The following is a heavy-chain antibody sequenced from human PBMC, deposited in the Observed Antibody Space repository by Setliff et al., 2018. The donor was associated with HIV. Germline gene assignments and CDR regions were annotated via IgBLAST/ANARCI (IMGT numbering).Heavy chain of an antibody. CDR3: ARIYCGGDCYPPNDAFDI. Sequence: ASVKVSCKASGYTFTSYDINWVRQATGQGLEWMGWMNPNSGNTGYAQKFQGRVTMTRNTSISTAYMELSSLRSEDTAVYYCARIYCGGDCYPPNDAFDIWGQGTMVTVSS. V-gene: IGHV1-8*02. D-gene: IGHD2-21*02. CDR1: GYTFTSYD. J-gene: IGHJ3*02. CDR2: MNPNSGNT.